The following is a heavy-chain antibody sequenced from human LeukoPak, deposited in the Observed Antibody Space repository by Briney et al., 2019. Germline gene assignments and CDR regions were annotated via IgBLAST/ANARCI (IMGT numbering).Heavy chain of an antibody. CDR2: ISPHNGNT. CDR1: GYTFTNYG. CDR3: ARGGVVPPAAKIWFDP. J-gene: IGHJ5*02. D-gene: IGHD2-2*01. Sequence: GASVKVSCKASGYTFTNYGISWVGQAPGRGLAGMGWISPHNGNTAYAQKFQGRVTMTTDTSTTTAHMELRSLRSDDTAVYYCARGGVVPPAAKIWFDPWGQGTLVTVSS. V-gene: IGHV1-18*01.